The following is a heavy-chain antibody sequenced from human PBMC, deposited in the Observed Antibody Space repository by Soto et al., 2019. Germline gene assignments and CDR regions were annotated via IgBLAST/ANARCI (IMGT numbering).Heavy chain of an antibody. J-gene: IGHJ6*02. CDR3: AKYHDYNNPYGPLAV. Sequence: GESLKISCKGSGYNFTTSWIGWVRQMPGKGLEWMGIIYPGDSDTRYSPSFQGQVTISVDKSISTAYLQWSSLKASDTAMYFCAKYHDYNNPYGPLAVWGQGTTVTVSS. D-gene: IGHD4-4*01. V-gene: IGHV5-51*01. CDR2: IYPGDSDT. CDR1: GYNFTTSW.